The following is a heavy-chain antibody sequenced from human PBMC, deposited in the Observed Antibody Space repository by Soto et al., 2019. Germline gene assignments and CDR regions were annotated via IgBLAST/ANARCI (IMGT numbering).Heavy chain of an antibody. CDR1: GFTFSSYS. J-gene: IGHJ4*02. CDR2: ISSSSSTI. Sequence: EVQLVESGGGLVQPGGSLRLSCAASGFTFSSYSMNWVRQAPGKGLEWVSYISSSSSTIYYAVSVKGRFTISRDNAKNSLYLQRNSLRAEDTAVYYCAPHSGYYDYWGQGTLVTVSS. D-gene: IGHD3-22*01. V-gene: IGHV3-48*01. CDR3: APHSGYYDY.